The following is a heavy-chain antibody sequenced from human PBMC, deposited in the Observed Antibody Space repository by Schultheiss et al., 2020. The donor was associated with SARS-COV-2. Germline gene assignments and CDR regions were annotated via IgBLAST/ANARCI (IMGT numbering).Heavy chain of an antibody. Sequence: SVKVSCKASGFTFSGAPVQWVRQARGQRLEWIGWIVVGTGNRNNAQKFQERVTITRDMSTSTVYMELSSLRSEDTAVYYCARDYSSGSTPSWFDPWGQGTLVTVSS. CDR3: ARDYSSGSTPSWFDP. D-gene: IGHD6-25*01. CDR1: GFTFSGAP. J-gene: IGHJ5*02. V-gene: IGHV1-58*01. CDR2: IVVGTGNR.